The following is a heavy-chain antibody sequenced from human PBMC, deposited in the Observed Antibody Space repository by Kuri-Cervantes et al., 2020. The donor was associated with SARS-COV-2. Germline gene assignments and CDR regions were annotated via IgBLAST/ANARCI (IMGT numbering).Heavy chain of an antibody. CDR2: ISGSGGST. V-gene: IGHV3-23*01. Sequence: GESLKISCAASGFTFSSHAMSWVRQAPGKGLEWVSAISGSGGSTYYADSVKGRFTISRDNSKNTLYLQMNSLRAEDTAVYYCAKGPYYDFWSGYYTTGLFDYYGMDVWGQGTTVTVSS. D-gene: IGHD3-3*01. CDR1: GFTFSSHA. CDR3: AKGPYYDFWSGYYTTGLFDYYGMDV. J-gene: IGHJ6*02.